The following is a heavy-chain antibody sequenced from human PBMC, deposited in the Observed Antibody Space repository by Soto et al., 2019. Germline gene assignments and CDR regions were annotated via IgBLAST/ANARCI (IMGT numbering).Heavy chain of an antibody. J-gene: IGHJ6*03. D-gene: IGHD5-12*01. Sequence: VQLVQSGAEVKKPGASVKVSCKTSGDSFNDYYIHWVRQAPGQGLEWMGWINPNGGVTRYAKKFQGRVTVTRDTSIRTVYMELSSLRSDDTAVYYCARESGGATATLDYYYFYMDVWGKGTTVTVSS. V-gene: IGHV1-2*02. CDR1: GDSFNDYY. CDR3: ARESGGATATLDYYYFYMDV. CDR2: INPNGGVT.